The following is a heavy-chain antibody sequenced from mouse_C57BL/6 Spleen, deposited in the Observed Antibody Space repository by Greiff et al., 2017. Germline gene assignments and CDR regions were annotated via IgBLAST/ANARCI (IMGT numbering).Heavy chain of an antibody. J-gene: IGHJ3*01. CDR1: GYTFTSYW. Sequence: QVQLQQPGAELVMPGASVKLSCKASGYTFTSYWMHWVKQRPGQGLEWIGEIDPSDGYTNYNQKFKGKSTLTVDKSSSTAYMQLSSLASEDSAVYYGARWGSGTSFAYWGQGTLVTVSA. CDR2: IDPSDGYT. D-gene: IGHD4-1*01. CDR3: ARWGSGTSFAY. V-gene: IGHV1-69*01.